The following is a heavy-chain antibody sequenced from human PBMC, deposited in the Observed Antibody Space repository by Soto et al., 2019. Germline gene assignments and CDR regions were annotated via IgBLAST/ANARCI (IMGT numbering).Heavy chain of an antibody. D-gene: IGHD3-3*01. CDR1: GYTFTSYV. CDR3: AREGAVNRGKRLWSESHVEYHGMDV. CDR2: INAGNGDT. V-gene: IGHV1-3*01. Sequence: ASVKVSCKASGYTFTSYVMHWVRQAPGQRLEWMGWINAGNGDTNFSQKFQGRVTIIRDTSTSTAYMELSSLRADDTAVYYCAREGAVNRGKRLWSESHVEYHGMDVWGQGTTVTVSS. J-gene: IGHJ6*02.